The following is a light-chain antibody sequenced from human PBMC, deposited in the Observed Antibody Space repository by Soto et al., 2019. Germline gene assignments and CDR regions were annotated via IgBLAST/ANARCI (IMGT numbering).Light chain of an antibody. CDR3: CLYLGGTSV. V-gene: IGLV2-23*01. CDR1: SGDVGNYNL. CDR2: EDD. J-gene: IGLJ7*01. Sequence: QSALTQPASVSGSPGQSITISCSGVSGDVGNYNLVSWYQQYPGKAPALLIYEDDTRPSGVSNRFSGSKSDSTASLTISGLQAEDEADYYCCLYLGGTSVFGGGTQLTVL.